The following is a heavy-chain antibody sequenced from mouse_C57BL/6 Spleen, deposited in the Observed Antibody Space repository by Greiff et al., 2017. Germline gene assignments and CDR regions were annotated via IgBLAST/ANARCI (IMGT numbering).Heavy chain of an antibody. CDR3: AGSGITTVVEAY. Sequence: LQESGAELVRPGASVKLSCTASGFTFTSYGISWVKQRTGQGLEWIGEIYPRSGNTYYTEKFKGKATLAADKSSSAAYMEIRSLTSEDSAVCFCAGSGITTVVEAYWGQGTLVTVSA. J-gene: IGHJ3*01. V-gene: IGHV1-81*01. CDR1: GFTFTSYG. D-gene: IGHD1-1*01. CDR2: IYPRSGNT.